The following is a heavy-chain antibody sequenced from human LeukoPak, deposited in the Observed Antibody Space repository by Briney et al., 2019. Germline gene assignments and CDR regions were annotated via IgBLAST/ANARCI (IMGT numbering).Heavy chain of an antibody. Sequence: ASVKVSCKASGYTFTSYDINWVRQATGQGLEWMGWMNPNSGNTGYAQKFQGRVTITRNTSISTAYMELSSLRSEDTAVYYCAGVSPWDRGFWSGYPYYYYYMDVWGKGTTVTVSS. J-gene: IGHJ6*03. CDR1: GYTFTSYD. D-gene: IGHD3-3*01. CDR3: AGVSPWDRGFWSGYPYYYYYMDV. V-gene: IGHV1-8*03. CDR2: MNPNSGNT.